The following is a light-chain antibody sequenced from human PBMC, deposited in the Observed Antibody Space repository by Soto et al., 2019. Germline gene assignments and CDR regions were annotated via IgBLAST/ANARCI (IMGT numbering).Light chain of an antibody. CDR3: QQYGSSPT. J-gene: IGKJ1*01. CDR2: DVS. V-gene: IGKV3-20*01. CDR1: QSVSSNY. Sequence: EIVLTQSPGTLSLSPGERATLSCRSSQSVSSNYLARYQQKPGQAPRLLIYDVSSRATGIPDRFSGSGSGTDFTLTISRLEPEDFAVYYCQQYGSSPTFGQGTKVEIK.